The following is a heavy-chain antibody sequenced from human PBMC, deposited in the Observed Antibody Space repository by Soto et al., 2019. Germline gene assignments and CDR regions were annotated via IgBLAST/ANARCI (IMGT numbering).Heavy chain of an antibody. CDR1: GFSLSTSGVG. V-gene: IGHV2-5*02. D-gene: IGHD6-13*01. CDR3: AHTVVVGSSSWYAPY. CDR2: IYWDDDK. J-gene: IGHJ4*02. Sequence: QITLKESGPTLVKPTQPLTLTCTFSGFSLSTSGVGVGWIRQPPGKALEWLALIYWDDDKRYSPSLKSRLTNTKDTSKNQVGLKMTNMDPVDTATYYCAHTVVVGSSSWYAPYWGQGTLVTVSS.